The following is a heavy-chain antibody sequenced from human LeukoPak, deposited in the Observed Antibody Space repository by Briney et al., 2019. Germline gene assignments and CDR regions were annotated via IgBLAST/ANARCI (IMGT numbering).Heavy chain of an antibody. CDR1: GYTFTGYY. V-gene: IGHV1-2*02. Sequence: ASVKVSCKSSGYTFTGYYMHWVRQAPGQGLEWMGWINPNSGGTNYAQKFQGRVTMTRDTSISTAYMELSRLRSDDTAVYYCARTVDTAMVRWDYWGQGTLVTVSS. CDR2: INPNSGGT. D-gene: IGHD5-18*01. CDR3: ARTVDTAMVRWDY. J-gene: IGHJ4*02.